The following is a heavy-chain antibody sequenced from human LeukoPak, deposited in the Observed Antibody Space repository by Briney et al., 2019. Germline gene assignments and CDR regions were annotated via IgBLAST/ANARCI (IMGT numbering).Heavy chain of an antibody. V-gene: IGHV1-69*13. CDR1: GGTFSNYP. J-gene: IGHJ5*02. Sequence: ASVKVSCKASGGTFSNYPIIWVRLAPGRGLECLGGITPIYGTENYAQMFQGRITLTAQESTATAYMELRSLTSDDTAMYFCATHTGGYNYWWFDIWGQGTLVTVSS. D-gene: IGHD5-24*01. CDR2: ITPIYGTE. CDR3: ATHTGGYNYWWFDI.